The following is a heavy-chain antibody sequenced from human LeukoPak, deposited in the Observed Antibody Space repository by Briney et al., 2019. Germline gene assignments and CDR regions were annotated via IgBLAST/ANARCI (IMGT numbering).Heavy chain of an antibody. Sequence: ASVKVSCKASGYTFTGYYMHWVRQAPGQGLEWMGWINPNSGGTNYAQKFQGRVTMTRDTSISTAYMELSRLRSDDTAVYYCARIYYYDSSGYYYEADDYWGQGTLVTVSS. CDR3: ARIYYYDSSGYYYEADDY. J-gene: IGHJ4*02. CDR1: GYTFTGYY. D-gene: IGHD3-22*01. CDR2: INPNSGGT. V-gene: IGHV1-2*02.